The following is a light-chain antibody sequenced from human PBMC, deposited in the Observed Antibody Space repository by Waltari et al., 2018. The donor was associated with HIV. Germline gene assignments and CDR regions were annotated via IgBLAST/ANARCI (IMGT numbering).Light chain of an antibody. CDR3: QQRGNWPMYT. V-gene: IGKV1-5*03. CDR2: KAS. CDR1: QSISSW. Sequence: DIQMTQPPSTVSASVGDRVIISCRASQSISSWLAWYQQKPGKAPKLLIYKASTLESGVPSRFIGSGSGTDFTLTISNLEPEDFAVYYCQQRGNWPMYTFGQGTKLEIK. J-gene: IGKJ2*01.